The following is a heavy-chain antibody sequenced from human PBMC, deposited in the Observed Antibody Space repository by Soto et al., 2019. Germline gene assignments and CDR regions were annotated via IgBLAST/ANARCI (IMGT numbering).Heavy chain of an antibody. Sequence: EVQLLESGGGLVQPGGSLRLSCAASGFTFSSYDMTWVRQAPGKGLEWVSGISDSGGSTFYADSVKGRFTISRDNAKNTLFLQMNSLRAEDTAVYYCANRGDDWGYNYDGLHVWGQGATVTVSS. J-gene: IGHJ6*02. CDR1: GFTFSSYD. V-gene: IGHV3-23*01. CDR2: ISDSGGST. D-gene: IGHD7-27*01. CDR3: ANRGDDWGYNYDGLHV.